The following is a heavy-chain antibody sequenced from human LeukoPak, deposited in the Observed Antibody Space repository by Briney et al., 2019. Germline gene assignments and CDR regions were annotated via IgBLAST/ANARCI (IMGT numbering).Heavy chain of an antibody. Sequence: GGSLRLSCAASGFTFSSSWMSWVRQAPGKGLEWVANIKQDESEKYYADSVKGRFTISRDISKNTLYLQMNSLRAEDTAVYYCAKDHDIAAAGYFFDYWGQGTLVTVSS. CDR1: GFTFSSSW. CDR2: IKQDESEK. J-gene: IGHJ4*02. CDR3: AKDHDIAAAGYFFDY. D-gene: IGHD6-13*01. V-gene: IGHV3-7*01.